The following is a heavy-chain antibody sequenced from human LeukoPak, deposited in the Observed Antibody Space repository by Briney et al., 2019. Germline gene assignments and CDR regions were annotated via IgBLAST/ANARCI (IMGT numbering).Heavy chain of an antibody. D-gene: IGHD3-10*01. Sequence: GGSLRLSCAASGFTFGNHGMDWVCQAPGKGLEWVSGISPSGDITYYADSVKGRFTISRDNFKNTLYLEVISLTAEDAAVYYCAKDDAWLKFGEWSQGTLVTVSS. V-gene: IGHV3-23*01. CDR3: AKDDAWLKFGE. CDR2: ISPSGDIT. CDR1: GFTFGNHG. J-gene: IGHJ4*02.